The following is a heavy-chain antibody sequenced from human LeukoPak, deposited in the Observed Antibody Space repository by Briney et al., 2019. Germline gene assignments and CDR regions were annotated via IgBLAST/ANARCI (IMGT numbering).Heavy chain of an antibody. CDR1: GGSVSSGRYY. CDR2: IYYSGST. D-gene: IGHD6-13*01. J-gene: IGHJ4*02. V-gene: IGHV4-39*01. Sequence: SETLSLTCTVSGGSVSSGRYYWGWIRQPPGKGLEWIGSIYYSGSTYYNPSLKSRVTISVDTSKNQFSLKLSSVTAADTAVYYCASRGIAAAGTDYWGQGTLATVSS. CDR3: ASRGIAAAGTDY.